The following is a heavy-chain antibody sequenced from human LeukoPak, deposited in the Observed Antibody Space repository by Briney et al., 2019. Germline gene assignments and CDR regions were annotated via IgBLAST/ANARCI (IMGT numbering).Heavy chain of an antibody. J-gene: IGHJ1*01. Sequence: ASVKVSCKASGYTFTSYDINWLRQATGQGLEWMGWMNPNSGNTGYAQKFQGRVTMTRNTSISTAYMELSSLRSEDTAVYYCATLSRWLVHGYFQHWGQGTLVTVSS. CDR3: ATLSRWLVHGYFQH. D-gene: IGHD6-19*01. CDR2: MNPNSGNT. V-gene: IGHV1-8*01. CDR1: GYTFTSYD.